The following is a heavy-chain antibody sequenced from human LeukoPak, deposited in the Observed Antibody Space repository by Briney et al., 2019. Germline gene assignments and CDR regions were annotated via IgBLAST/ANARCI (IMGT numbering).Heavy chain of an antibody. V-gene: IGHV1-46*01. CDR2: INPSGGST. CDR1: GYTFTSYY. CDR3: ARARPMTTVTTVTVWFDP. Sequence: ASVKVSCKASGYTFTSYYMHWVRQAPGQGLEWMGIINPSGGSTSYAQKFQGRVTMTRDTSTSTVYMELSSLRSEDTAVYYCARARPMTTVTTVTVWFDPRGQGTLVTVSS. D-gene: IGHD4-17*01. J-gene: IGHJ5*02.